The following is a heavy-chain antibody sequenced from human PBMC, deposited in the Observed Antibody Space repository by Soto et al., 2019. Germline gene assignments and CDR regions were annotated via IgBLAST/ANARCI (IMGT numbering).Heavy chain of an antibody. CDR1: GGTFSSYT. J-gene: IGHJ4*02. CDR3: ASTDYVEMATISAY. V-gene: IGHV1-69*02. Sequence: QVQLVQSGAEVKKPGSSVKVSCKASGGTFSSYTISWVRQAPGQGLEWMGRIIPILGIANYAQKFQGRVTITADKXXSTAYMELSSQRSEDTAVYYCASTDYVEMATISAYWGQGTLVTVSS. D-gene: IGHD4-17*01. CDR2: IIPILGIA.